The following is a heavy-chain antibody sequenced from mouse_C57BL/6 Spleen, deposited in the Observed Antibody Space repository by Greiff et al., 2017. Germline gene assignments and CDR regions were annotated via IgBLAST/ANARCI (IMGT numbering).Heavy chain of an antibody. D-gene: IGHD1-1*01. Sequence: EVQLQQSGAELVKPGASVKLSCTASGFNIKDYYMHWVKQRPEQGLEWIGRIDPEDGDTNYAPKFQGKATVTADTSSNTAYLQLSRLTSEDTAVYYCAPYYCGSGYWDFDVWGTGTTVTVSS. CDR2: IDPEDGDT. J-gene: IGHJ1*03. CDR1: GFNIKDYY. CDR3: APYYCGSGYWDFDV. V-gene: IGHV14-2*01.